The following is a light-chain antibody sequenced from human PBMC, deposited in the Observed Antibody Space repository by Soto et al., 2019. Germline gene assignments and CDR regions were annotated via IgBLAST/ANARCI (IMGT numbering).Light chain of an antibody. CDR3: QHYKA. V-gene: IGKV3-20*01. J-gene: IGKJ4*01. CDR2: GAS. CDR1: QSVTSSY. Sequence: EIVLTQSPGTLSLSPGERATLSCRASQSVTSSYLAWYQQKPGQAPRLLIYGASQRATGIPDRFSGSGSGTHFTLTINRLEPEDFAVYYCQHYKAFGGGTKVDIK.